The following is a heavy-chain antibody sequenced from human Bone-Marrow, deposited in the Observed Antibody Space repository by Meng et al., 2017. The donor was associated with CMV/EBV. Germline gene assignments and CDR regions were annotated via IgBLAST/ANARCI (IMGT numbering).Heavy chain of an antibody. CDR3: ARRLYAIDY. Sequence: GESLKISCAASGFTFSSNDMHWVRQTTGKGLEWVSAIGTAGDTYYPGSVKGRFTISRDNAKKSLYLQMNSLRAEDTAVYYCARRLYAIDYWGQGTLVTVSS. V-gene: IGHV3-13*01. J-gene: IGHJ4*02. CDR1: GFTFSSND. CDR2: IGTAGDT. D-gene: IGHD2-2*02.